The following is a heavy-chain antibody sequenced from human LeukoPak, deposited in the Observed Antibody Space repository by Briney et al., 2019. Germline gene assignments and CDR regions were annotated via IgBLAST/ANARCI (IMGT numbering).Heavy chain of an antibody. Sequence: ASVKVSCKASGGTFSSYAISWVRQAPGQGLEWMGWISGYNGHTNYAQKLQGRVTMTADTSTSTLYMELRSLRSDDTAVYYCAREVTMVRGVITKFYYYGMDVWGQGTTVTVSS. J-gene: IGHJ6*02. D-gene: IGHD3-10*01. V-gene: IGHV1-18*01. CDR3: AREVTMVRGVITKFYYYGMDV. CDR1: GGTFSSYA. CDR2: ISGYNGHT.